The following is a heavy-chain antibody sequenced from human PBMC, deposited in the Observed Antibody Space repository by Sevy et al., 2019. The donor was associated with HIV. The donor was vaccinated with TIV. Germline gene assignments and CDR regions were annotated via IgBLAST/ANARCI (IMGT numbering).Heavy chain of an antibody. Sequence: GGSLRLSCAASGFTFSTYSMKWVRQAPGKGLEWVSSISSGSSYIYYADSLKGRFTISRDNAKKSLYLQMNSLRAEDTAVYYCARRRHGSKGGDVFDIWGQGTMVTVSS. J-gene: IGHJ3*02. CDR1: GFTFSTYS. V-gene: IGHV3-21*01. CDR3: ARRRHGSKGGDVFDI. D-gene: IGHD2-2*01. CDR2: ISSGSSYI.